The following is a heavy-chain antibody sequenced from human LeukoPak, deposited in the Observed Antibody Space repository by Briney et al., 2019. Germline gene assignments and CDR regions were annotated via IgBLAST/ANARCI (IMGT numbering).Heavy chain of an antibody. Sequence: PGRSLRLSCVPSAFTFSSYWMHWVRLPPGKGLVWVSRINSDGSSTSYADSVKGRFNISRDNAKNTLYLQMNRLRAEDTAVYYCARAAGGDYWGQGALVTVSS. CDR2: INSDGSST. CDR3: ARAAGGDY. J-gene: IGHJ4*02. CDR1: AFTFSSYW. D-gene: IGHD4-23*01. V-gene: IGHV3-74*01.